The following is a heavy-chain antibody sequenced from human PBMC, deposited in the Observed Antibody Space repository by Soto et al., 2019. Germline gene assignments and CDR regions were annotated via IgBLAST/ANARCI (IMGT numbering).Heavy chain of an antibody. Sequence: SETLSLTCAVYGGSFNGYYWTWVRQPPGQGLEWFGEIDDSGSTNYNPSLKSRVTISEDKSKNQFSLKLSSVTAADTAVYYCARVVGCSGGSCYSSSYYYMDVWGKGTTVTVSS. V-gene: IGHV4-34*01. D-gene: IGHD2-15*01. J-gene: IGHJ6*03. CDR1: GGSFNGYY. CDR3: ARVVGCSGGSCYSSSYYYMDV. CDR2: IDDSGST.